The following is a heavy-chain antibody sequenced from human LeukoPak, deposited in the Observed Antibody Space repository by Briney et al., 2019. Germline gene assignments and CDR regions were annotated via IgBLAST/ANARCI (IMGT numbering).Heavy chain of an antibody. D-gene: IGHD6-19*01. V-gene: IGHV4-61*02. Sequence: PSQTLSLTCTVSGGSIGSGSYYWSWIRQPAGKGLGWIGRIYTSGSTNYNPSLKSRVTISVDTSKNQFSLKLSSVTAADTAVYYCALKTVAGTFDIWGQGTMVTVSS. CDR3: ALKTVAGTFDI. CDR2: IYTSGST. J-gene: IGHJ3*02. CDR1: GGSIGSGSYY.